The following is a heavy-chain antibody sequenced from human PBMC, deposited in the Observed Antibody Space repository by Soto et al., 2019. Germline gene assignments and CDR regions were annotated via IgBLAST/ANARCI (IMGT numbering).Heavy chain of an antibody. CDR3: ARDWGGEGTFDY. CDR2: ISSSSSYI. J-gene: IGHJ4*02. V-gene: IGHV3-21*01. D-gene: IGHD3-16*01. CDR1: GFTLSSYS. Sequence: EVQLVESGGGLVKPGGSLRLSCAASGFTLSSYSMNWVRQAPGKGLEWVSLISSSSSYIYYADSVKGQFTISRDNAKNSLDLQMNSLRAEDTAVYYCARDWGGEGTFDYWGQGTLVTVSS.